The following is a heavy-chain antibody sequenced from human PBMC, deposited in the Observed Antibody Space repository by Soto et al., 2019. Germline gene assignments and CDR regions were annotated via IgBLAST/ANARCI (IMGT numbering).Heavy chain of an antibody. CDR3: ARDTAGYDYVWGSPDY. CDR1: GFTFSSYA. J-gene: IGHJ4*02. Sequence: GGSLRLSCAASGFTFSSYAMHWVRQAPGKGLEWVAVISYDGSNKYYADSVKGRFTISRDNSKNTLYLQMNSLRAEDTAVYYCARDTAGYDYVWGSPDYWGQGTLVTVSS. D-gene: IGHD3-16*01. CDR2: ISYDGSNK. V-gene: IGHV3-30-3*01.